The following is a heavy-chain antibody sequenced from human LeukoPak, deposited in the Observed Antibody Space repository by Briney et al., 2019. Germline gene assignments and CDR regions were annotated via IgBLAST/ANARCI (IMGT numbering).Heavy chain of an antibody. V-gene: IGHV3-23*01. D-gene: IGHD3-22*01. J-gene: IGHJ4*02. CDR2: IIYSGGAT. CDR1: GFTFSRSA. Sequence: GGALRLSCAASGFTFSRSAMTWVRQGPGTGLEFVASIIYSGGATYYADSVKGRFTISRDNSKNTLYLQMNSLRAEDTALYYCAKDGLYYDGSEHVYYFDSWGQGTLVTVSS. CDR3: AKDGLYYDGSEHVYYFDS.